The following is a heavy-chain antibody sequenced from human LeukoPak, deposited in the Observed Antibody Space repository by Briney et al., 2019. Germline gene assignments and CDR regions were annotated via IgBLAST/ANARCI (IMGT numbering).Heavy chain of an antibody. CDR3: ARSITIFGVVIGWFDP. V-gene: IGHV3-66*02. CDR1: GFTVSSNY. J-gene: IGHJ5*02. D-gene: IGHD3-3*01. Sequence: GGSLRLSCAASGFTVSSNYMSWVRQAPGKGLEWVSVIYSGGSTYYADSVKGRFTTSRDNSKNTLYLQMNSLRAEDTAVYYCARSITIFGVVIGWFDPWGQGTLVTVSS. CDR2: IYSGGST.